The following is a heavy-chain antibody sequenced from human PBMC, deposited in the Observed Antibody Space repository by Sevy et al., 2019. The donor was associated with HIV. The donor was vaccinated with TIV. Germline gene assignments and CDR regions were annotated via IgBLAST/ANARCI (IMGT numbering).Heavy chain of an antibody. J-gene: IGHJ4*02. V-gene: IGHV3-15*01. CDR3: PTGRYYYGSGSYTAVDY. CDR1: GFTFSNAW. CDR2: IKSKTDGGTT. Sequence: GGSLRLSCAASGFTFSNAWMSWVRQAPGKGLEWVGRIKSKTDGGTTDYAAPVKGRFTISRDDSKNTLYLQMNSLKTEDTAVYYCPTGRYYYGSGSYTAVDYWGQGTLVTVSS. D-gene: IGHD3-10*01.